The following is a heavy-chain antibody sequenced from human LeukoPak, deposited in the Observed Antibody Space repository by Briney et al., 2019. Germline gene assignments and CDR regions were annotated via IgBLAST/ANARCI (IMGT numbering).Heavy chain of an antibody. CDR3: AKDDGWYPLRGYFDY. CDR2: ISGSGGST. CDR1: GFTFSSYA. Sequence: GGSLRLSYAASGFTFSSYAMSWVRQAPGKGLEWVSAISGSGGSTYYADSVKGRFTISRDNSKNTLYLQMNSLRAEDTAVYYCAKDDGWYPLRGYFDYWGQGTLVTVSS. D-gene: IGHD6-19*01. V-gene: IGHV3-23*01. J-gene: IGHJ4*02.